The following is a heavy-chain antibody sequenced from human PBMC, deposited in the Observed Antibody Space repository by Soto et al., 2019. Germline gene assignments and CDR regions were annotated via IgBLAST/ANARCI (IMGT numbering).Heavy chain of an antibody. CDR3: ARLGWFGESIPVYYYCYMDV. J-gene: IGHJ6*03. CDR1: GFTFSSYA. V-gene: IGHV3-64*01. CDR2: ISSNGGST. D-gene: IGHD3-10*01. Sequence: EVQLVESGGGLVQPGGSLRLSCAASGFTFSSYAMHWVRQAPGKGLEYVSAISSNGGSTYYANYVKGRFTISRDNSKNTLYLQMGSLRAEDMAVYYCARLGWFGESIPVYYYCYMDVWGKGTTVTVSS.